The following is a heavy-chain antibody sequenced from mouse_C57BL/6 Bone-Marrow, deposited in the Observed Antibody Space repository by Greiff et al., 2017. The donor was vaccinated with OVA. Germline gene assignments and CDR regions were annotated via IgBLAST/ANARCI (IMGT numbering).Heavy chain of an antibody. J-gene: IGHJ4*01. V-gene: IGHV5-12*01. CDR1: GFTFSDYY. Sequence: EVKVVESGGGLVQPGGSLKLSCAASGFTFSDYYMYWVRQTPEKRLEWVAYISNGGGSTYYPDTVKGRSTISIDNANNTLYLQMSRLKSEDTAMYYCASSLYYDYDYYAMDYWGQGTSVTVSS. CDR3: ASSLYYDYDYYAMDY. D-gene: IGHD2-4*01. CDR2: ISNGGGST.